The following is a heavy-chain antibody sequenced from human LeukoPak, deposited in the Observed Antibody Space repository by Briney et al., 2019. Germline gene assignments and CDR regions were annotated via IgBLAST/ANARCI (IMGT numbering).Heavy chain of an antibody. V-gene: IGHV3-30*02. CDR3: AKGTRGYRTDAFDI. CDR1: GFTFSSYG. D-gene: IGHD5-18*01. J-gene: IGHJ3*02. CDR2: IRYDGSNK. Sequence: PGGSLRLSCAASGFTFSSYGMHWVRQAPGKGLEWVAFIRYDGSNKYYADSVKGRFTISRDNSKNTLYLQMNSLRAEDTAVYYCAKGTRGYRTDAFDIRGQGTMVTVSS.